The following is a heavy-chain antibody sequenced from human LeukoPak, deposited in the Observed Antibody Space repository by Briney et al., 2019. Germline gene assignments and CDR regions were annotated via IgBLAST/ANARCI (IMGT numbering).Heavy chain of an antibody. CDR3: ARALRRYSYDYPSPAY. CDR1: GFTFSSHG. D-gene: IGHD5-18*01. J-gene: IGHJ4*02. Sequence: GGSLRLSCAASGFTFSSHGMNWVRQAPGKGLEWVSGIRGDGVTTYYADSVKGRFTISRDNSKNTLYLQMNSLRAEDTALYYCARALRRYSYDYPSPAYCGQGTLVTVSS. CDR2: IRGDGVTT. V-gene: IGHV3-23*01.